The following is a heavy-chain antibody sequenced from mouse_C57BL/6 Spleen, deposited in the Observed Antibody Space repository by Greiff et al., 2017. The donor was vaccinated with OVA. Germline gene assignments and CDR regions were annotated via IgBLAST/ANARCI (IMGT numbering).Heavy chain of an antibody. Sequence: QVQLQQPGAELVKPGASVKMSCKASGYTFTSYWITWVKQRPGQGLEWIGDIYPGSGSTNYNEKFKSKATLTVDTSSSTAYMQLSSLTSEDSAVDYCARLSDGYYGWFAYWGQGTLVTVSA. D-gene: IGHD2-3*01. CDR1: GYTFTSYW. J-gene: IGHJ3*01. CDR2: IYPGSGST. CDR3: ARLSDGYYGWFAY. V-gene: IGHV1-55*01.